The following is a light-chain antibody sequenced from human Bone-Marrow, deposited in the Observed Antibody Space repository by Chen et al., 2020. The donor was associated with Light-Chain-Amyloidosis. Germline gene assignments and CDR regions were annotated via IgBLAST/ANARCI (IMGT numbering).Light chain of an antibody. CDR1: RSNIGAPYD. Sequence: QSVLTQPPSVSGAPGQRVTISCTGSRSNIGAPYDVHWYQQLPGTAPKLLIYGNNNRPSGVHDRFSGSKSGSAASLAITGLRADDEADCYGQSYDTRLRGSVFGGGTRLTVL. V-gene: IGLV1-40*01. J-gene: IGLJ2*01. CDR2: GNN. CDR3: QSYDTRLRGSV.